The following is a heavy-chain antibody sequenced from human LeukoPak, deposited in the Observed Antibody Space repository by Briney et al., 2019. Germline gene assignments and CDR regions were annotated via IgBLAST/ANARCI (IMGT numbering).Heavy chain of an antibody. V-gene: IGHV1-2*02. Sequence: ASVKVPCKASGYTFTGYYMHWVRQAPGQGLEWMGWINPNSGGTNYAQKFQGRVTMTRDTSISTAYMELSRLRSDDTAVYYCARGRSIAVAGNWFDPWGQGTLVTVSS. J-gene: IGHJ5*02. D-gene: IGHD6-19*01. CDR2: INPNSGGT. CDR1: GYTFTGYY. CDR3: ARGRSIAVAGNWFDP.